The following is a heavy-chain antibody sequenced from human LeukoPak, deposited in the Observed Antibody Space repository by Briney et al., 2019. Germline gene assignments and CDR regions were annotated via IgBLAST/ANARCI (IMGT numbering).Heavy chain of an antibody. CDR1: GGSFSGYY. J-gene: IGHJ6*02. Sequence: SETLSLTCAVYGGSFSGYYWSWIRQPPGKGLEWIGEINHSGSTNYNPSLKSRVTISVDTSKNQFSLKLSSVTAADTAVYYCARALYYYDSSGQPYYYGMDVWGQGTTVTVSS. CDR2: INHSGST. V-gene: IGHV4-34*01. D-gene: IGHD3-22*01. CDR3: ARALYYYDSSGQPYYYGMDV.